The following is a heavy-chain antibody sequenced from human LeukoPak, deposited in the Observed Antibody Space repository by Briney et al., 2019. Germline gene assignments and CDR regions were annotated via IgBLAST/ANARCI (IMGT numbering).Heavy chain of an antibody. CDR3: ASAYITMVRGVITTFDY. V-gene: IGHV3-48*03. CDR2: ISSSGSTI. D-gene: IGHD3-10*01. Sequence: PGGSLRLSCAASGFTFSSYEMNWVRQAPGKGLEGVSCISSSGSTIYYADSVKGRFTISRDNAKNSLYLQMNSLRAEDTAVYYCASAYITMVRGVITTFDYWGQGTLVTVSS. CDR1: GFTFSSYE. J-gene: IGHJ4*02.